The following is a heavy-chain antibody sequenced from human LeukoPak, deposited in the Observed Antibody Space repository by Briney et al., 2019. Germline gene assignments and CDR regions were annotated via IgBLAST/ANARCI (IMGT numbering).Heavy chain of an antibody. CDR1: GFTFSNYG. J-gene: IGHJ2*01. CDR2: IWYDGRKI. V-gene: IGHV3-33*01. Sequence: GGSLRLSCAASGFTFSNYGLNWVRQVPGKGLEGVAVIWYDGRKIYYTDSVKGRFTISRDKSKNTLYLQMNNLRAEDTALYSCAREAYSYGSTDYYFDLWGRGTLVTVSS. CDR3: AREAYSYGSTDYYFDL. D-gene: IGHD5-18*01.